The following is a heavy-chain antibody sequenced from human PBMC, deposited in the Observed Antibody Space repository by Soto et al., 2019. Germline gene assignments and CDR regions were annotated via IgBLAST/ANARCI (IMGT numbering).Heavy chain of an antibody. CDR2: TYFRSKWYN. V-gene: IGHV6-1*01. J-gene: IGHJ5*02. CDR3: AKGDNLGPKTGYAFDP. D-gene: IGHD5-12*01. Sequence: LSLTCVISGDSVSSNTASWNWIRQSPSRGLEWLGRTYFRSKWYNDYAVSVKSRIIINPDTSNNQFSLQLNSVTPEDTAVYFCAKGDNLGPKTGYAFDPWGQGIMVTVSS. CDR1: GDSVSSNTAS.